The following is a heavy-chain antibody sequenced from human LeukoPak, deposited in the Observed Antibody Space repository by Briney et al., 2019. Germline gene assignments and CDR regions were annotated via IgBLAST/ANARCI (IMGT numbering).Heavy chain of an antibody. D-gene: IGHD6-19*01. CDR3: VRPYSSGWCNWFDP. CDR1: GFTFSSYA. Sequence: GGSLRLSCAASGFTFSSYAMSWVRQAPGKGLEWVSAISGSGGSTYYADSVKGRFTISRDNSKNTLYLQMNSLRAEDTAVYYCVRPYSSGWCNWFDPWGQGTLVTVSS. V-gene: IGHV3-23*01. J-gene: IGHJ5*02. CDR2: ISGSGGST.